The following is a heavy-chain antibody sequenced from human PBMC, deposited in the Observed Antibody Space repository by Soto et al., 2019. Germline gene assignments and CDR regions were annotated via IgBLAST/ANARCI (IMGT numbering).Heavy chain of an antibody. V-gene: IGHV3-21*01. Sequence: EVQLGESGGGLVKPGGALRLSCAASGFTFSSYSMNWVRQAPGKGLEWVSSISISSTYIYYADSVKGRFTISRDNAKHPLYLQMNRLRAEDTAVYYCARDTYYYGSGSYGPWGQGTLVTVSS. CDR3: ARDTYYYGSGSYGP. CDR2: ISISSTYI. D-gene: IGHD3-10*01. CDR1: GFTFSSYS. J-gene: IGHJ5*02.